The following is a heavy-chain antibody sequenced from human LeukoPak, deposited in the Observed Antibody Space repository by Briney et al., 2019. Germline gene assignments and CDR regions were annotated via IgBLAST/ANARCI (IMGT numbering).Heavy chain of an antibody. CDR3: AKDGADIVVVPAATPSADYYYMDV. CDR2: ISSSSSYI. J-gene: IGHJ6*03. V-gene: IGHV3-21*01. Sequence: GGSLRLSCAASGFTFSSYSMNWVRQAPGKGLEWVSSISSSSSYIYYADSVKGRFTISRDNSKNTLYLQMNSLRAEDTAVYYCAKDGADIVVVPAATPSADYYYMDVWGKGTTVTISS. D-gene: IGHD2-2*02. CDR1: GFTFSSYS.